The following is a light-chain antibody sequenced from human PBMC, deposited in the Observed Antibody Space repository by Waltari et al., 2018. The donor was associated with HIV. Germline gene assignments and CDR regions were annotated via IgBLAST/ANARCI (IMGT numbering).Light chain of an antibody. V-gene: IGLV2-14*03. J-gene: IGLJ1*01. CDR2: DVI. CDR3: SSYSRTSTFV. Sequence: QSALTQPASVSGSPGQSLTISCTGTRSDIGDYDFVAWYQQHPGKAPKLMIYDVIQRPSGVSFRFSGSKSGNTASLTISGLQAEDEADYYCSSYSRTSTFVFGTGTKVTVL. CDR1: RSDIGDYDF.